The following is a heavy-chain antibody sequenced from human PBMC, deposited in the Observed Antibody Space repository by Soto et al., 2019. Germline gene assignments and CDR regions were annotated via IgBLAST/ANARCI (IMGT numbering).Heavy chain of an antibody. V-gene: IGHV1-18*04. CDR1: GYTFTSYG. D-gene: IGHD5-12*01. J-gene: IGHJ4*02. CDR2: ISANNGNT. Sequence: QVQLVQSGAEVKKPGASVKVSCKASGYTFTSYGISWVRQAPGQGLEWMGWISANNGNTNYAQKLPGRVTLTTDTSTSTAYMELRSLRSDDTAVYYCARDSGYSGYDPTPPDYWGQGTLVTVSS. CDR3: ARDSGYSGYDPTPPDY.